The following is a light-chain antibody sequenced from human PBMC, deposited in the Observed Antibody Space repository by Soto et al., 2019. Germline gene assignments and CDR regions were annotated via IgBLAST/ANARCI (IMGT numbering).Light chain of an antibody. CDR1: ASNIGSNT. V-gene: IGLV1-44*01. CDR2: SNN. Sequence: QPVLTQPPSVSGTPGQRVTISCSGGASNIGSNTVSWYQQLPGTAPKLLIFSNNQRPSGVPDRFSGSKSGRSASLAIAGLQSEAEADYYCGSWDDSLNAVVFGGGTKVTVL. J-gene: IGLJ2*01. CDR3: GSWDDSLNAVV.